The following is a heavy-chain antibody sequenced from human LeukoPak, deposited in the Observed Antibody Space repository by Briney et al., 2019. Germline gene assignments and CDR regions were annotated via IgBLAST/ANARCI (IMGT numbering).Heavy chain of an antibody. CDR1: GYKFSDYY. D-gene: IGHD3-22*01. CDR2: VNPKSGET. V-gene: IGHV1-69-2*01. J-gene: IGHJ4*02. CDR3: ATPSGSYSGYYYLHY. Sequence: ATVKVSCKASGYKFSDYYMHWVKQAPGKGPEWMGRVNPKSGETYYASKFHGRLTITVDLSTNTAFMELNRLTSDDTALYYCATPSGSYSGYYYLHYWGRGTQVTVSS.